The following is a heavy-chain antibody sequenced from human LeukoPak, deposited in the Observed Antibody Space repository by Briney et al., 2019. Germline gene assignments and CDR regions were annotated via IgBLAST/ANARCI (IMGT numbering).Heavy chain of an antibody. CDR3: ARVGKGYSQYYFDY. CDR2: ISPDSGVT. D-gene: IGHD4-23*01. CDR1: RYTFTDSY. V-gene: IGHV1-2*02. Sequence: GASVKVSCKASRYTFTDSYIHWAPQAPGQELECMGWISPDSGVTNYAQKFQGRVTMTRDTSISTAYMELSRLTSDDTAVYYCARVGKGYSQYYFDYWGQGTLVTVSS. J-gene: IGHJ4*02.